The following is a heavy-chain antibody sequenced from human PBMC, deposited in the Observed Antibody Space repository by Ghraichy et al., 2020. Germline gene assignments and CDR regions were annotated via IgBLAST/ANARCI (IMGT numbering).Heavy chain of an antibody. Sequence: GGSLRLSCAASGFTFSSYAMHWVRQAPGKGLEWVAVISYDGSNKYYADSVKGRFTISRDNSKNTLYLQMNSLRAEDTAVYYCARDPSDSAWIQLWLRPYYYYGMDVWGQGTTVTVSS. CDR1: GFTFSSYA. J-gene: IGHJ6*02. CDR3: ARDPSDSAWIQLWLRPYYYYGMDV. D-gene: IGHD5-18*01. CDR2: ISYDGSNK. V-gene: IGHV3-30-3*01.